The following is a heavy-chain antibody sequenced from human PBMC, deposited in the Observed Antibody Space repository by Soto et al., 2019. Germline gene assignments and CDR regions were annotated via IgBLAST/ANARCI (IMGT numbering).Heavy chain of an antibody. V-gene: IGHV1-69*13. CDR1: GGTFSGYS. CDR3: ARVFDSSGYRHDDAFDI. J-gene: IGHJ3*02. CDR2: IIPIFGTA. Sequence: ASVKVSCKASGGTFSGYSTSWVRQAPGQGLEWMGGIIPIFGTAKYAQKFQGRVTLTADESTSTAYMELSSLRSEDTAVYYCARVFDSSGYRHDDAFDIWGQGTTVTVSS. D-gene: IGHD3-22*01.